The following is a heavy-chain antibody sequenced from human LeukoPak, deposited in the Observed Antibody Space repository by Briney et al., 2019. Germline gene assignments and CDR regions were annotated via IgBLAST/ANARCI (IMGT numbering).Heavy chain of an antibody. Sequence: IPSGTLSLTCAVSGVSISSNNWWSWVRQPPGKGLEWIGEIYHSGSTYYNPSLKSRVTISVDTSKNQFSLKLSSVTAADTAVYYCARWIQLWFWFDPWGQGTLVTVSS. CDR3: ARWIQLWFWFDP. CDR1: GVSISSNNW. D-gene: IGHD5-18*01. V-gene: IGHV4-4*02. J-gene: IGHJ5*02. CDR2: IYHSGST.